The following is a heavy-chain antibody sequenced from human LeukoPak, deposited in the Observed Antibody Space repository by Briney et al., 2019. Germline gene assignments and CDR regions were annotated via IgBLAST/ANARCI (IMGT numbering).Heavy chain of an antibody. Sequence: SQTLSLTCAISGYTFSSNSAHWNWITQSPSRDLEWLGRTYYRYKWYKDYAVSVKSRLTIYPDTSKNQLSLQMNSVTPEDTAVYYCARDGLGGYSSGWLFDYWGQGNLVTVSS. CDR2: TYYRYKWYK. CDR1: GYTFSSNSAH. CDR3: ARDGLGGYSSGWLFDY. D-gene: IGHD6-19*01. J-gene: IGHJ4*02. V-gene: IGHV6-1*01.